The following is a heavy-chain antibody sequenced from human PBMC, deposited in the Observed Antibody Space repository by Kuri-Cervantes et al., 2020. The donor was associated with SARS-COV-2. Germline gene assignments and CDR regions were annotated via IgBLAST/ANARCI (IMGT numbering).Heavy chain of an antibody. CDR1: GFSFSSYG. D-gene: IGHD3-22*01. CDR3: AKTLPSPARSFKWFPRGFFDA. V-gene: IGHV3-23*01. CDR2: LSGSGSAT. Sequence: GGSLRLSCAASGFSFSSYGMTWVRQAPGKGLEWVSALSGSGSATYYADSVKGRFTISRDNSKNTLYLQMNGLRVEDTAVYHCAKTLPSPARSFKWFPRGFFDAWGQGTLVTVSS. J-gene: IGHJ4*02.